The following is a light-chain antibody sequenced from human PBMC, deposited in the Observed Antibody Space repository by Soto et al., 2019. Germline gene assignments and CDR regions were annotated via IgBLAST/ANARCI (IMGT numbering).Light chain of an antibody. Sequence: QSALTQPPSASGSPGQSVTISCTGTSSDVGGYNYVSWYQQYPGKAPKLIIYEVSNRPSGVPDRFSGSKSGNTASLTVSGLQAEDEADYFCNSYAGSNNLVFGGGTKLTVL. CDR1: SSDVGGYNY. CDR3: NSYAGSNNLV. V-gene: IGLV2-8*01. J-gene: IGLJ2*01. CDR2: EVS.